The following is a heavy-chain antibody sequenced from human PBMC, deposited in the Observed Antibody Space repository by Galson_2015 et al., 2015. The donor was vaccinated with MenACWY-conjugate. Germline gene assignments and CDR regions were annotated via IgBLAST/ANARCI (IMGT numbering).Heavy chain of an antibody. V-gene: IGHV3-72*01. D-gene: IGHD4-17*01. CDR2: SRDNTNSYTT. J-gene: IGHJ4*02. CDR3: VRTLTPVTTVASH. CDR1: GFTFSHYA. Sequence: SLRLSCAASGFTFSHYAMTWVRQAPGKGLEWIGRSRDNTNSYTTEYAASVKGRFTISRDHSKNSLYLHMNSLKTEDTAVYYCVRTLTPVTTVASHWGQGTLVTVSS.